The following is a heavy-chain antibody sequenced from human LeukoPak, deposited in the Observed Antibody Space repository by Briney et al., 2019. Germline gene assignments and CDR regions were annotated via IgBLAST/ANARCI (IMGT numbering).Heavy chain of an antibody. CDR3: ARDRLPGYSYGFDDY. D-gene: IGHD5-18*01. Sequence: SETLSLTCTVSGGSISSSSYYWGWIRQPPGKGLEWIGSIYYSGSTYYNPSLKSRVTISVDTSKNQFSLKLSSVTAADTAVYYCARDRLPGYSYGFDDYWGPGTLVTVSS. CDR1: GGSISSSSYY. V-gene: IGHV4-39*07. CDR2: IYYSGST. J-gene: IGHJ4*02.